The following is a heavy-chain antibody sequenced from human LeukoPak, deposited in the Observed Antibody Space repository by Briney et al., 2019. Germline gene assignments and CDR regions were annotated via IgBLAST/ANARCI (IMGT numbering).Heavy chain of an antibody. D-gene: IGHD1-1*01. J-gene: IGHJ4*02. V-gene: IGHV1-8*01. Sequence: ASVKVSCKPPGYTFTSYDINWVPQATGQRLGWMGWMNPNSGNTGYAQKFQGRVTMTRNTSISTAYMELSSLRSEDTAVYYCARVSGSGFDYWGQGTLVTVSS. CDR3: ARVSGSGFDY. CDR2: MNPNSGNT. CDR1: GYTFTSYD.